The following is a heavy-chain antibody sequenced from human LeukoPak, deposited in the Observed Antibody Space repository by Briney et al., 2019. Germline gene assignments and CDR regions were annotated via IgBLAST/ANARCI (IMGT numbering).Heavy chain of an antibody. Sequence: SETLSLTCAVYGGSFSGYYWSWIRQPPGKGLEWIGEINHSGSTNYNPSLKSRVTISVDTSKNQFSLKLSSVTAADTAVYYCARMERVRFDPWGQGTLVTVSS. D-gene: IGHD1-1*01. CDR2: INHSGST. V-gene: IGHV4-34*01. J-gene: IGHJ5*02. CDR3: ARMERVRFDP. CDR1: GGSFSGYY.